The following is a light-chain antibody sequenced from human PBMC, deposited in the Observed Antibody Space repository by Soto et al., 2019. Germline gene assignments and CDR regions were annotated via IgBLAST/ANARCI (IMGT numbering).Light chain of an antibody. V-gene: IGKV1-5*03. CDR3: QQYSSYST. CDR1: QNINNW. Sequence: DIQMTQSPSTLSASVGDRVTITCRASQNINNWLAWYQQKPGKAPKLLIYRAYSLENGVPSRFSGRGSGTDFIITITSLQPDDFATYYLQQYSSYSTFGQGTKVEIK. J-gene: IGKJ1*01. CDR2: RAY.